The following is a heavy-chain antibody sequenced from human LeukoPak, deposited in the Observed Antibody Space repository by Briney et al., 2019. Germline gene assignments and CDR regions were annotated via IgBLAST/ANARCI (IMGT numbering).Heavy chain of an antibody. CDR2: ISSSSSYI. V-gene: IGHV3-21*01. Sequence: GGSLRLSCAASGFTFSSYSMNWVRQAPGKGLEWVSSISSSSSYIYYADSVKGRFTISRDNSKNTLYLQMNSLRAEDTAVYYCAPNYGGNSPLDYWSQGTLVTVSS. CDR3: APNYGGNSPLDY. D-gene: IGHD4-23*01. J-gene: IGHJ4*02. CDR1: GFTFSSYS.